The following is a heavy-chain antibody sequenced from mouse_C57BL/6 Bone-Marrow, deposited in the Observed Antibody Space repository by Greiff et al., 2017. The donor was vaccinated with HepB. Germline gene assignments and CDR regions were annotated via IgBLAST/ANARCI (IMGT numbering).Heavy chain of an antibody. J-gene: IGHJ2*01. V-gene: IGHV3-6*01. D-gene: IGHD1-1*01. Sequence: VQLKESGPGLVKPSQSLSLTCSVTGYSITSGYYWNWIRQFPGNKLEWMGYISYDGSNNYNPSLKNRISITRDTSKNQFFLKLNSVTTEDTATYYCARDRRSSYLYYFDYWGQGTTLTVSS. CDR1: GYSITSGYY. CDR3: ARDRRSSYLYYFDY. CDR2: ISYDGSN.